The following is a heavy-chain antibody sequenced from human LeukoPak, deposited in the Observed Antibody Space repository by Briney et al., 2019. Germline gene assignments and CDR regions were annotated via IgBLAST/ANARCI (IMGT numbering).Heavy chain of an antibody. CDR1: GYTFTSYA. CDR3: AREDVTVARVYYGMDV. CDR2: IIPIFGTA. D-gene: IGHD4-23*01. J-gene: IGHJ6*02. V-gene: IGHV1-69*13. Sequence: SVKVSCKASGYTFTSYAISWVRQAPGQGLEWMGGIIPIFGTANYAQKFQGRVTITADESTSTAYMELSSLRSEDTAVYYCAREDVTVARVYYGMDVWGQGTTVTVSS.